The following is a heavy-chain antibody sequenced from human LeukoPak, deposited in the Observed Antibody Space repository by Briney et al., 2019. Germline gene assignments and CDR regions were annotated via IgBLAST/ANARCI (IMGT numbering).Heavy chain of an antibody. J-gene: IGHJ4*01. V-gene: IGHV3-15*07. D-gene: IGHD2/OR15-2a*01. CDR2: IKSKTDGGTT. CDR3: TRIFRTAHFDY. Sequence: GGSLRLSCAASGFTFTNAWMNWVRQAPGKGLEWVGRIKSKTDGGTTDYAAPVKGRFTISRDDSENTLYLQVNSLKTEDTAVYYCTRIFRTAHFDYWGQEPRSPSPQ. CDR1: GFTFTNAW.